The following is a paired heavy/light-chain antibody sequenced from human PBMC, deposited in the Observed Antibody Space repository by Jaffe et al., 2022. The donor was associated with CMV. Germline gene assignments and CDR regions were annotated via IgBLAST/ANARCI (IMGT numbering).Heavy chain of an antibody. J-gene: IGHJ4*02. V-gene: IGHV4-34*02. CDR2: INHSGIT. CDR1: GGSFSGYH. Sequence: QVQLQQWGAGLLKPSETLSLTCGVFGGSFSGYHWSWIRQPPGKGLEWIGEINHSGITKYNPSLKSRVTISVDTSKKQFSLRLSSVTAADTAVYYCARALVYDYVWARNRYQTLYFDYWGQGPLVTVSS. D-gene: IGHD3-16*02. CDR3: ARALVYDYVWARNRYQTLYFDY.
Light chain of an antibody. V-gene: IGKV3-15*01. CDR2: GAS. CDR3: QQYNDWPPVLT. CDR1: QSVSLN. J-gene: IGKJ5*01. Sequence: EIVMTQSPATLSVSPGERVTLSCRASQSVSLNLAWYQQKPGQAPRLLIYGASTRATGIPVRFSGSGSGTEFTLTISSLQSEDFALYYCQQYNDWPPVLTFGQGTRLEIK.